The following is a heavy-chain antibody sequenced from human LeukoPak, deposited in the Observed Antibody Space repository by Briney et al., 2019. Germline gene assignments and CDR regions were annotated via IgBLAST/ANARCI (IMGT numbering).Heavy chain of an antibody. Sequence: SETLSLTCTVSGGSISSQFWSWIRQPPGKGLEWIGNIYNSGITNYNPSLESRVTISVDTSKNQLSLKLSSMTAADTAVYYCARQWLVSPLFDYWGQGTLVTVSS. CDR1: GGSISSQF. CDR3: ARQWLVSPLFDY. J-gene: IGHJ4*02. CDR2: IYNSGIT. D-gene: IGHD6-19*01. V-gene: IGHV4-59*08.